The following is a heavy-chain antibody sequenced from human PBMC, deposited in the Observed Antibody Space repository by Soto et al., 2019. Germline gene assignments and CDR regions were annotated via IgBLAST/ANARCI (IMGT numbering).Heavy chain of an antibody. V-gene: IGHV3-7*03. CDR1: GFTFSSYW. Sequence: GSLRLSCAASGFTFSSYWMSWVRQAPGKGLEWVANIKQDGSEKYYVDSVKGRFTISRDNAKNSLYLQMNSLRAEDTAVYYCARGGGYYDSSGYLFLVDYWGQGTLVTVSS. CDR2: IKQDGSEK. D-gene: IGHD3-22*01. CDR3: ARGGGYYDSSGYLFLVDY. J-gene: IGHJ4*02.